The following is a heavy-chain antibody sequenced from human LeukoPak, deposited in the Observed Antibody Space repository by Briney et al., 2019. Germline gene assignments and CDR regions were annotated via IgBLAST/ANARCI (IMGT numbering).Heavy chain of an antibody. CDR1: GYTFTDYY. V-gene: IGHV1-2*02. CDR3: AREEYNWNMGIYYYYMDV. J-gene: IGHJ6*03. CDR2: INPNSGGT. D-gene: IGHD1/OR15-1a*01. Sequence: GASVKVSCKASGYTFTDYYMHWVRQAPGQGLEWMGWINPNSGGTNFAQKFQGRVTMTRDTSINTAYMELSRLRADDTAVYYCAREEYNWNMGIYYYYMDVWGKGTTVTVSS.